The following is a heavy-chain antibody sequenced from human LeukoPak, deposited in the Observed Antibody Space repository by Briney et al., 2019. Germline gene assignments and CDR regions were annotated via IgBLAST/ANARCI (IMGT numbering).Heavy chain of an antibody. V-gene: IGHV3-48*01. J-gene: IGHJ4*02. CDR1: GFTFSSYS. Sequence: GALRLSCAASGFTFSSYSMNWVRQAPGKGLEWVSYISSSSSTIYYADSVRGRFTISRDNAKNSLYLQMNSLRAEDTAVYYCARDLTIFGVVIPYWGQGTLVTVSS. D-gene: IGHD3-3*01. CDR2: ISSSSSTI. CDR3: ARDLTIFGVVIPY.